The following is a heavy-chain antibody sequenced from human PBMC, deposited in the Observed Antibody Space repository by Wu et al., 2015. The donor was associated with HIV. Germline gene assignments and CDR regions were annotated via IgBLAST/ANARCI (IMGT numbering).Heavy chain of an antibody. CDR1: GYTFTGYY. CDR2: INPNSGGT. J-gene: IGHJ6*03. D-gene: IGHD4-11*01. CDR3: ARATTVTRNYYYYYMDV. Sequence: QVHLVQSGAEVKKPGASVKVSCKASGYTFTGYYMHWVRQAPGQGLEWMGWINPNSGGTNYAQKFQGRVTMTRDTSISTAYMELSRLRSDDTAVYYCARATTVTRNYYYYYMDVWGKGTTVTVSS. V-gene: IGHV1-2*02.